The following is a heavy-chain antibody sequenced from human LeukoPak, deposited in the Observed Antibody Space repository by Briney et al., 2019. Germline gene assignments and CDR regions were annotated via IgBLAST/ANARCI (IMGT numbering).Heavy chain of an antibody. Sequence: PGGSLRLSCAASGFTFSSYGMHWVRQAPGKGLEWVSSISGSSSYIDSVKGRFTISRDNAKNSLYLQMNSLRAEDTAVYYCASSSAGYWGQGTLVTVSS. CDR2: ISGSSSYI. CDR3: ASSSAGY. J-gene: IGHJ4*02. V-gene: IGHV3-21*01. D-gene: IGHD3-10*01. CDR1: GFTFSSYG.